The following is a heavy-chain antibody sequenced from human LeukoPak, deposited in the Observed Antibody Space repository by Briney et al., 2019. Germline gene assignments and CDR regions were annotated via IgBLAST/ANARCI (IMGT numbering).Heavy chain of an antibody. CDR1: GGSISSYY. CDR2: IYYSGST. CDR3: ARLIRRSYQLDY. Sequence: SETLSLTCTVSGGSISSYYWNWIRQPPGKGLEWIGYIYYSGSTNYNPSLKSRVTISVDTSKNQFSLKLSSVTAADTAVYYCARLIRRSYQLDYWGQGTLVTVSS. D-gene: IGHD2-2*01. V-gene: IGHV4-59*08. J-gene: IGHJ4*02.